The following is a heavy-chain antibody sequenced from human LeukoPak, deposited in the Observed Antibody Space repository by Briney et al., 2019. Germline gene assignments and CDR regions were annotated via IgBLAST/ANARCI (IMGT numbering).Heavy chain of an antibody. D-gene: IGHD3-9*01. Sequence: ASVKVSCKASGGTFSSYAISWVRQAPGQGLEWMGRIIPILGIANYAQKFQGRVTITADKSTSTAYMELSSLRSEDTAVYYCARDRRRYDILTGYPNSYFDYWGQGTLVTVSS. CDR2: IIPILGIA. V-gene: IGHV1-69*04. CDR3: ARDRRRYDILTGYPNSYFDY. CDR1: GGTFSSYA. J-gene: IGHJ4*02.